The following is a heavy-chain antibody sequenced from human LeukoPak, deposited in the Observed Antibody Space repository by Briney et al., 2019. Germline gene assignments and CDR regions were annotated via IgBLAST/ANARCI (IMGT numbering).Heavy chain of an antibody. V-gene: IGHV4-61*01. CDR1: GDSVSSGSSH. D-gene: IGHD6-19*01. J-gene: IGHJ4*02. CDR3: ARGSAWYFVY. Sequence: PSETLSLICTVSGDSVSSGSSHWSWIRQPPGKGLEWIGYIYYSGNTNYNPSLKSRVTISVDTSKNQFSLKLSSVTAADTALYYCARGSAWYFVYWGQGTLVTVSS. CDR2: IYYSGNT.